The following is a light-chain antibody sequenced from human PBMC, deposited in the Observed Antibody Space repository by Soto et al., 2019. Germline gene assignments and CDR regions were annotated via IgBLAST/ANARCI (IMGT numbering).Light chain of an antibody. CDR2: GAS. CDR3: QQYGSSGT. J-gene: IGKJ1*01. CDR1: QGISTS. V-gene: IGKV1-NL1*01. Sequence: DIQMTQSPSSVSASVGDGVTITCRASQGISTSLGWYQQKPGKAPKLLIYGASNRATGIPDRFSGSGSGTDFTLTISRLEPEDFAVYYCQQYGSSGTFGQGTKVDIK.